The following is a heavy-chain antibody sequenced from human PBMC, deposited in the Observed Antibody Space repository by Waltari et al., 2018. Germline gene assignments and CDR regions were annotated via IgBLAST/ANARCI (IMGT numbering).Heavy chain of an antibody. CDR1: GGSFSGYY. CDR3: ARGRLRAGFDS. J-gene: IGHJ5*01. CDR2: IDYSGST. D-gene: IGHD3-16*01. V-gene: IGHV4-34*01. Sequence: QVQIQQWGAGLLKSSETLSLTCAVYGGSFSGYYWSGFRQPPGKGLEWIGDIDYSGSTNYSPSLESRVTISVDTSKNQFSLRLTSVTGADTSVYYCARGRLRAGFDSWGHGTLVTVSS.